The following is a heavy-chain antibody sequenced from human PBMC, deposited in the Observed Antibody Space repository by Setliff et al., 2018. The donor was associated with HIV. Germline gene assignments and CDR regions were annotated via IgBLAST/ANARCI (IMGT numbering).Heavy chain of an antibody. V-gene: IGHV4-59*11. D-gene: IGHD4-17*01. J-gene: IGHJ4*02. Sequence: SETLSLTCTVSGPSINIHYWSWIRQSPGKAFEWIGYIYSTGSTNYNPSLQSRVSISMDASSNKFSLKVTSVTSADTAVYYCAKGAGFYGDYTFDYWGQGNLVTVSS. CDR2: IYSTGST. CDR1: GPSINIHY. CDR3: AKGAGFYGDYTFDY.